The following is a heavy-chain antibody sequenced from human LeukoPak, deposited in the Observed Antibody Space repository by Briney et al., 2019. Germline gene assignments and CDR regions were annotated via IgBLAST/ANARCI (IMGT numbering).Heavy chain of an antibody. D-gene: IGHD4-17*01. CDR2: IYYSGST. V-gene: IGHV4-59*12. Sequence: SETLSLTCTVSGGSISSYYWSWIRQPPGKGLEWIGYIYYSGSTNYNPSLKSRVTISVDTSKNQFSLKLSSVTAADTAVYYCARETTTVTKTPWAFDIWGQGTMVTVSS. J-gene: IGHJ3*02. CDR1: GGSISSYY. CDR3: ARETTTVTKTPWAFDI.